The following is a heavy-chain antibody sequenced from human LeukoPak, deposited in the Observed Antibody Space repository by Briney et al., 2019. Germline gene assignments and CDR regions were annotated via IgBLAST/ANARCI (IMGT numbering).Heavy chain of an antibody. Sequence: GESLKISCKGSAYRFTTYWIAWVRHMPGKALEWMGIIYPGDSDTRYSPSFQGQVTISADKSVSTAYLQWSSLKASDTAMYYCARHSSGYSAAASDYWGQGTLVTVSS. CDR1: AYRFTTYW. CDR3: ARHSSGYSAAASDY. D-gene: IGHD6-25*01. J-gene: IGHJ4*02. V-gene: IGHV5-51*01. CDR2: IYPGDSDT.